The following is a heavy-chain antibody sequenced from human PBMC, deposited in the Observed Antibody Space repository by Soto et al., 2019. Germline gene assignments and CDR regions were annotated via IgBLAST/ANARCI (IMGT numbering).Heavy chain of an antibody. Sequence: EVQLVESGGGLVQPGESLRLSCAASGFTFSTSWMSWVRQAPGKGLEWVANMNKDGSEKYYVDSVKGRFTISRDNAKKSLYLQMNSLRFEETALYYCGRDMYVWGQGFTVIVSS. CDR1: GFTFSTSW. CDR2: MNKDGSEK. CDR3: GRDMYV. J-gene: IGHJ6*02. V-gene: IGHV3-7*01.